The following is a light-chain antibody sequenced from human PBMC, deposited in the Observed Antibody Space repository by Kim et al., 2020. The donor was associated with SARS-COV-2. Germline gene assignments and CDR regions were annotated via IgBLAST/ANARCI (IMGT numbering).Light chain of an antibody. CDR2: DKT. CDR3: GSRASNAEHQWV. J-gene: IGLJ3*02. Sequence: LGQTIRIPCHGDSLRIYSATWYQQKPGQAPSLLIYDKTHRPSGIPDRFSGSSSGNTASLTITEAQAEDEADYYCGSRASNAEHQWVFGGGTQLTVL. V-gene: IGLV3-19*01. CDR1: SLRIYS.